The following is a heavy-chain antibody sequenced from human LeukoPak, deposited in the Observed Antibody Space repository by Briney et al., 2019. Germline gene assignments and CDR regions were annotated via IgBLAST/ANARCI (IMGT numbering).Heavy chain of an antibody. Sequence: GGSLRLSCVASGFTFSSAWMHWVRQAPGKGLEWVANIRQDGSEKYYVDSVKGRFTISRDNAKNSLYLQMNSLRAEDTAVYYCAKSSYYDSSGYYREYYFDYWGQGTLVTVSS. CDR2: IRQDGSEK. D-gene: IGHD3-22*01. V-gene: IGHV3-7*03. CDR3: AKSSYYDSSGYYREYYFDY. CDR1: GFTFSSAW. J-gene: IGHJ4*02.